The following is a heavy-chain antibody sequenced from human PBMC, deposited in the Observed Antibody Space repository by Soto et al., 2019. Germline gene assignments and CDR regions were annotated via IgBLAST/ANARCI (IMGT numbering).Heavy chain of an antibody. J-gene: IGHJ5*02. CDR1: GGSISSSSYY. Sequence: PSLTCTVSGGSISSSSYYWGWIRQPPGKGLEWIGSIYYSGSTYYNPSLKSRVTISVDTSKNQFSLKLSSVTAADTAVYYCARHRLGDYSNYALDPWGQGTLVTVSS. CDR2: IYYSGST. CDR3: ARHRLGDYSNYALDP. D-gene: IGHD4-4*01. V-gene: IGHV4-39*01.